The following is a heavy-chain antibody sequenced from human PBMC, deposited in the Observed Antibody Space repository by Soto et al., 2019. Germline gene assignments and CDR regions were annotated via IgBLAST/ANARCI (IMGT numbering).Heavy chain of an antibody. Sequence: EVQLLESGGGLVQPGGSLRLSCAASGFTFSSYAMNWVRQAPGKGLEWVSGISGSGSSTYYADSVKGRFTISRDKSKNTLELRMNSLRAEVTAVYYCAKEESSSWAVVSWTFGLWGRGTLVTVSS. CDR2: ISGSGSST. CDR1: GFTFSSYA. D-gene: IGHD6-13*01. CDR3: AKEESSSWAVVSWTFGL. J-gene: IGHJ2*01. V-gene: IGHV3-23*01.